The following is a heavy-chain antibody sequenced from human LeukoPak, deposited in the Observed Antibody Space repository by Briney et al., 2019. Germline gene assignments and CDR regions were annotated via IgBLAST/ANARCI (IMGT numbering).Heavy chain of an antibody. CDR1: GGSISSGSYY. D-gene: IGHD3-22*01. CDR2: IYTSGCT. CDR3: ARFGLVGYYDSSGTDAFDI. V-gene: IGHV4-61*02. Sequence: SETLSLTCTGYGGSISSGSYYWRWIRQPAGKGLEWIGRIYTSGCTNYNPSLKSRVTISVDTSKNQFSLKLSSVTAADTAVYYCARFGLVGYYDSSGTDAFDIWGQGTMVTVSS. J-gene: IGHJ3*02.